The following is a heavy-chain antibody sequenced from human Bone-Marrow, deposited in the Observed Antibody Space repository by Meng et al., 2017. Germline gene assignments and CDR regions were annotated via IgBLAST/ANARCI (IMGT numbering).Heavy chain of an antibody. D-gene: IGHD2-2*01. J-gene: IGHJ6*02. CDR1: GGSISSYY. CDR2: IYTSGST. CDR3: ARDLGRYCSSTSCYHGYYYYYGMDV. V-gene: IGHV4-4*07. Sequence: GSLRLSCTVSGGSISSYYWSWIRQPAGKGLEWIGRIYTSGSTNYNPSLKSRVTMSVDTSKNQFSLKLSSVTAADTAVYYCARDLGRYCSSTSCYHGYYYYYGMDVWGQGTTVTVSS.